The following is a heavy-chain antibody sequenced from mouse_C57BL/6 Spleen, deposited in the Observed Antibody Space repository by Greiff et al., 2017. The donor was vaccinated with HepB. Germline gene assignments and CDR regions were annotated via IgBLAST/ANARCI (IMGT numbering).Heavy chain of an antibody. CDR1: GYTFTSYW. J-gene: IGHJ4*01. V-gene: IGHV1-7*01. Sequence: QVQLQQSGAELAKPGASVKLSCKASGYTFTSYWMHWVKQRPGQGLEWIGYINPSSGYTKYNQKFKDKATLTADKSSSTAYMQLSSLTYEDSAVYYCARGYDYDDPTVYYYAMDYWGQGTSVTVSS. CDR3: ARGYDYDDPTVYYYAMDY. D-gene: IGHD2-4*01. CDR2: INPSSGYT.